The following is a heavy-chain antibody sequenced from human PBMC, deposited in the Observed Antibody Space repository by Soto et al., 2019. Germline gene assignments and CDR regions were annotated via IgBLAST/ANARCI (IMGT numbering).Heavy chain of an antibody. D-gene: IGHD5-18*01. CDR3: AKDRVDTAMVRGNWFDP. CDR2: ISGSGGST. V-gene: IGHV3-23*01. CDR1: VFTFSSYA. J-gene: IGHJ5*02. Sequence: WWSLRLSCSASVFTFSSYAMSWFRQAPGKGLEWVSAISGSGGSTYYADSVKGRFTISRDNSKNTLYLQMNSLRAEDTAVYYCAKDRVDTAMVRGNWFDPWGQGTLVTVSS.